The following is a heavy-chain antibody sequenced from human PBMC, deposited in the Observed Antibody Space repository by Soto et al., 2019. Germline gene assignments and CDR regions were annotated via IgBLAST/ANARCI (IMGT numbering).Heavy chain of an antibody. CDR3: ARGTRDGYNYDY. CDR1: GYTFTSYD. CDR2: MNPNSGNT. V-gene: IGHV1-8*01. J-gene: IGHJ4*02. Sequence: ASVKVSCKASGYTFTSYDINWVRQATGQGLEWMGWMNPNSGNTGYAQKFQGRVTMTRNTSISTAYMELSSLRSEDMAVYYCARGTRDGYNYDYWGQGTLVTVSS. D-gene: IGHD5-12*01.